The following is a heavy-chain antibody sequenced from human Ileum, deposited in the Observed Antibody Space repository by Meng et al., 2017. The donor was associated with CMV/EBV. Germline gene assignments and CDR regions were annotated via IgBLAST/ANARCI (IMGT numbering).Heavy chain of an antibody. Sequence: GESLKISCAASGFTFSSYSMNWVRQAPGKGLEWVSSISSSSSYIYYADSVKGRFTISRDNAKNSLYLQMNSLRAEDTAVYYCARDTADCSSTSWYNFWGQGTLVTVSS. CDR1: GFTFSSYS. V-gene: IGHV3-21*01. J-gene: IGHJ4*02. D-gene: IGHD2-2*02. CDR3: ARDTADCSSTSWYNF. CDR2: ISSSSSYI.